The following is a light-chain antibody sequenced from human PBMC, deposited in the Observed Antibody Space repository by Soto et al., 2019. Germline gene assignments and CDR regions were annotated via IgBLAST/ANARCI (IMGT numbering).Light chain of an antibody. Sequence: EIVLTQSPGTLSLSPGERATLSCRASQSVSSSYLAWYQQKPGQAPRLLIYGASSRATGIPDRFSGSGSGTDFTLTISRLEPEDFAVYYCQQYGSSPAYVWYTFGQGTKLEIK. J-gene: IGKJ2*01. CDR1: QSVSSSY. CDR2: GAS. V-gene: IGKV3-20*01. CDR3: QQYGSSPAYVWYT.